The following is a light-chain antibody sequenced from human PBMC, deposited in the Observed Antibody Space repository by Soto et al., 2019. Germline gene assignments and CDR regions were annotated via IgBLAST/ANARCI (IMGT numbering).Light chain of an antibody. V-gene: IGLV1-51*01. CDR1: SSNIGNNY. Sequence: QSVLTQPPSVSAAPGQMVTISCSGSSSNIGNNYVSWYQQLPGTAPKLLIYDNSNRPSGIPDRFSGSKSGASATLGITGLQTGDEADYYCGTWDSSLSAVVFGGGTKLTAL. CDR3: GTWDSSLSAVV. J-gene: IGLJ2*01. CDR2: DNS.